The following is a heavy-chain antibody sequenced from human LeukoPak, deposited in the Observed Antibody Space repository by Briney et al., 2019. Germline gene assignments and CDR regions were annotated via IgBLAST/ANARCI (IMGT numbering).Heavy chain of an antibody. J-gene: IGHJ4*02. CDR1: GGSISSSSYY. V-gene: IGHV4-39*01. CDR3: AGHDYYGSGSYYKPLDY. CDR2: IYYSGST. Sequence: SETLSLTCTVSGGSISSSSYYWGWIRQPPGKGLEWIGSIYYSGSTYYNPSLKSRVAISVDTSKNQFSLKLSSVTAADTAVYYCAGHDYYGSGSYYKPLDYWGQGTLVTVSS. D-gene: IGHD3-10*01.